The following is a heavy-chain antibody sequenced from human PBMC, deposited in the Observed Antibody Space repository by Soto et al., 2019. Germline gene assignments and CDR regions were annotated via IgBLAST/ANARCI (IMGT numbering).Heavy chain of an antibody. CDR2: IKSKADGETT. D-gene: IGHD3-3*01. V-gene: IGHV3-15*07. CDR1: GLTFKNVW. J-gene: IGHJ5*02. CDR3: NAYYDFWGGHTHL. Sequence: EVQLVESGGGLVKPGGSLGLSCAASGLTFKNVWMHWVRQAPGKGLEWVGRIKSKADGETTDYTEPVKGRFTISRDDSKNTQDLQMHRLKTEDKAVYYCNAYYDFWGGHTHLWGQGTLVTVSS.